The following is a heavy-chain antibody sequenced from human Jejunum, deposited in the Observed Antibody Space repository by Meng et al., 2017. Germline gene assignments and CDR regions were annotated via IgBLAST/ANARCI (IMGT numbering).Heavy chain of an antibody. J-gene: IGHJ4*02. D-gene: IGHD3-16*01. CDR2: IHYSGST. CDR3: AGGRHFAWGTDDY. CDR1: GGSFSDYY. V-gene: IGHV4-34*01. Sequence: QVHLQEWGAGLLKPSETLALTCAVYGGSFSDYYWSWIRQPPGQGLEWIGEIHYSGSTKYNPSLKSRVTILVDTSRNQFSLKLSSVTAADTAVYYCAGGRHFAWGTDDYWGQGTLVTVSS.